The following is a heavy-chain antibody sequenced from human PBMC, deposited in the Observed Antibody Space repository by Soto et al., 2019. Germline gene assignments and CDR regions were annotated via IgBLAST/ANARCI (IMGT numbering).Heavy chain of an antibody. CDR1: GFTVSSNY. V-gene: IGHV3-66*02. D-gene: IGHD3-22*01. CDR2: IYSGSST. CDR3: AKVGSESSAYRVPSFDY. J-gene: IGHJ4*02. Sequence: GSLRLSCAASGFTVSSNYMSWVRQAPGKGLEWVAVIYSGSSTYYADSVKGRFTISRDNSKNTLYLQMNSLRPEDTAVYFCAKVGSESSAYRVPSFDYWGQGTLVTVSS.